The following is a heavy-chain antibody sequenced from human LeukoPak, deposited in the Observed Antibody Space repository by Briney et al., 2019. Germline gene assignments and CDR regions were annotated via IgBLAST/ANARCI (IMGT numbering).Heavy chain of an antibody. V-gene: IGHV1-8*01. J-gene: IGHJ4*02. CDR3: ARGPLGELDFDY. D-gene: IGHD3-16*01. Sequence: AASVKVSCKSSGYTFTSYDINWVRQATGQGLEWMGWMNPNSGNTGYAQKFQGRVTMTRNTSISTAYMELSSLRSEDTAVYYCARGPLGELDFDYWGQGTLVTVSS. CDR1: GYTFTSYD. CDR2: MNPNSGNT.